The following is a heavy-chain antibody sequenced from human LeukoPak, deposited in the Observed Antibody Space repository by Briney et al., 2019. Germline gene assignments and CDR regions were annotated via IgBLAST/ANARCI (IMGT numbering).Heavy chain of an antibody. J-gene: IGHJ6*03. CDR2: IYYSGST. V-gene: IGHV4-59*01. CDR3: ARAGYSSSWINYYYMDV. Sequence: PSETLSLTCTVSGGSISSYYWSWIRQPPGKGLEWIGYIYYSGSTNYNPSLKSRVTISVDTSKNQFSLKLSSVTAADTAVYYCARAGYSSSWINYYYMDVWGEGTTVTVSS. CDR1: GGSISSYY. D-gene: IGHD6-13*01.